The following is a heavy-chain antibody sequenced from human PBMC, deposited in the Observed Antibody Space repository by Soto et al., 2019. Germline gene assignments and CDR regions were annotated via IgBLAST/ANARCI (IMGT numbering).Heavy chain of an antibody. J-gene: IGHJ4*02. CDR3: TIAVGGPPSNLDY. Sequence: QVQLVQSGAEEKKPGASVKVSCKASGYTFTSYAMHWVRQAPGQRLEWMGWINAGNGNTKYSQKFQGRVTITRDTSASTAYMELSSLRSEATAVYYCTIAVGGPPSNLDYWGQGTLVTVSS. V-gene: IGHV1-3*05. CDR1: GYTFTSYA. CDR2: INAGNGNT.